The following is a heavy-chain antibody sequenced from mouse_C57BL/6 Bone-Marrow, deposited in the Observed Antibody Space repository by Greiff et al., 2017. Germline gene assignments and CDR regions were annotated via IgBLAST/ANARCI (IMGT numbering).Heavy chain of an antibody. V-gene: IGHV5-9-1*02. CDR1: GFTFSSYA. CDR2: ISSGGDYI. Sequence: EVKLMGSGEGLVKPGGSLKLSCAASGFTFSSYAMSWVRQTPEKRLEWVAYISSGGDYIYYADTVKGRFTISRDNARNTLYLQMSSLKSEDTAMYYCTREPLYYYGSVDYWGQGTTLTVSS. J-gene: IGHJ2*01. CDR3: TREPLYYYGSVDY. D-gene: IGHD1-1*01.